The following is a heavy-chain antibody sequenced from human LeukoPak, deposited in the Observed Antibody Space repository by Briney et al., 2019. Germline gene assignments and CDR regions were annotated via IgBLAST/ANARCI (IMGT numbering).Heavy chain of an antibody. CDR3: ARVQPDNNDEYNWFDP. Sequence: GGSLRLSCAASGSTFNSYAMTWVRQGAGRGLEWVSTISGTSGTTNYADSVEGRFSISRDDSKNTLYLQMTSLRVEDTAVYFCARVQPDNNDEYNWFDPWGQGTQVTVSS. J-gene: IGHJ5*02. CDR1: GSTFNSYA. V-gene: IGHV3-23*01. CDR2: ISGTSGTT. D-gene: IGHD1-1*01.